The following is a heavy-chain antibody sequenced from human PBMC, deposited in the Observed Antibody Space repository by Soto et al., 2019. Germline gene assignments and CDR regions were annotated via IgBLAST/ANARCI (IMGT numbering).Heavy chain of an antibody. CDR1: GGSINSNRW. Sequence: QVKLQESGPGLVKPSGTLTLTCAVSGGSINSNRWWTWVRQAPGKGLEWIGEIHDGGTTNYNFSHKSRVTLSIDEAKNQFSLVMKSVSAAETAVYYCAGQWAAGYGAFDPWGQGILVSVSS. CDR3: AGQWAAGYGAFDP. CDR2: IHDGGTT. V-gene: IGHV4-4*02. D-gene: IGHD3-9*01. J-gene: IGHJ5*02.